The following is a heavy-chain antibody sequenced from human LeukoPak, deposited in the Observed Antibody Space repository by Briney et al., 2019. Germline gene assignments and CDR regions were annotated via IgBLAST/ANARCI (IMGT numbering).Heavy chain of an antibody. V-gene: IGHV3-21*01. J-gene: IGHJ5*02. CDR2: ISSSSSYI. CDR1: GFTFSSYS. Sequence: GGSLRLSCAASGFTFSSYSMNWVRQAPGKGLEWVSCISSSSSYIYYEDSVKGRFTISRDNAKNSLYLQMNSLRAEDTAVYYCAWGFGELPFGGWFDPWDQGTLVTVSS. D-gene: IGHD3-10*01. CDR3: AWGFGELPFGGWFDP.